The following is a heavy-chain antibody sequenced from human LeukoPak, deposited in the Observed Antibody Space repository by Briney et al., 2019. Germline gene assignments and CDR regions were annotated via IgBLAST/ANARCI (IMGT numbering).Heavy chain of an antibody. CDR3: ARERSPDYYDSSGYPDY. CDR2: IYSGGST. J-gene: IGHJ4*02. Sequence: GGSLRLSCAASEFSVGSNYMTWVRQAPGKGLEWVSLIYSGGSTYYADSVKGRFTISRDNAKNSLYLQMNSLRAEDTAVYYCARERSPDYYDSSGYPDYWGQGTLVTVSS. V-gene: IGHV3-66*01. CDR1: EFSVGSNY. D-gene: IGHD3-22*01.